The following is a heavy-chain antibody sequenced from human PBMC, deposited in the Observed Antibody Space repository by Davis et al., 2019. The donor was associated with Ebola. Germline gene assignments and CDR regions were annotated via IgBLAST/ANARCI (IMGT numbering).Heavy chain of an antibody. CDR2: ISYDGSNK. V-gene: IGHV3-30*04. J-gene: IGHJ6*02. CDR1: GFTFSSYA. Sequence: GESLKISCAASGFTFSSYAMHWVRQAPGKGLEWVAFISYDGSNKYSADSVKGRFTISRDNAKNTLYLQMDSLRAEDTAVYYCARERRVGATPLYYYYGMDVWGQGTTVTVSS. D-gene: IGHD1-26*01. CDR3: ARERRVGATPLYYYYGMDV.